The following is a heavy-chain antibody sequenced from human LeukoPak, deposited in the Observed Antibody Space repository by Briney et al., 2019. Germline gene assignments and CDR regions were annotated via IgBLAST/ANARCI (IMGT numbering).Heavy chain of an antibody. Sequence: GGSLRLSCAASGFTFSIYSMNWVRQAPGKGLEWVSYISSSSSTIYYADSVKGRFTISRDNAKNSLYLQMNSLRAEDTAVYYCARRAHSDFWSGYFYFDYWGQGTLVTVSS. CDR2: ISSSSSTI. CDR1: GFTFSIYS. J-gene: IGHJ4*02. V-gene: IGHV3-48*01. D-gene: IGHD3-3*01. CDR3: ARRAHSDFWSGYFYFDY.